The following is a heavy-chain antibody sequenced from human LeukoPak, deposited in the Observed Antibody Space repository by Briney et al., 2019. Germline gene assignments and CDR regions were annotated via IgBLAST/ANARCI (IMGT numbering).Heavy chain of an antibody. V-gene: IGHV4-34*01. J-gene: IGHJ4*02. Sequence: PSETLSLTCAVYGGSFSGYYWTWIRQPPGKGLEWIGGLNHSGDINYNSSLKSRVIISVDTSKNQFSLKLNSVTAADTAVYYRARRDYSGSGSYYNGWGQGTLVTVSS. D-gene: IGHD3-10*01. CDR1: GGSFSGYY. CDR2: LNHSGDI. CDR3: ARRDYSGSGSYYNG.